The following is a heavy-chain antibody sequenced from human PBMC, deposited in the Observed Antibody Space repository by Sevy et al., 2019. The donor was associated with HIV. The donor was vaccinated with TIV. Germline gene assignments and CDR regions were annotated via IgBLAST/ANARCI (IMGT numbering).Heavy chain of an antibody. Sequence: GGSLRLSYIASGFTFRNYGIRWVRQAPGKGLDWVAVIGYDGSDKYYADSVKGRFTISRDNSKNTLFLQMNSLRVEDTAVYYCAKERGGSYIPYFYGMDVWGQGTAVTVSS. CDR2: IGYDGSDK. J-gene: IGHJ6*02. CDR3: AKERGGSYIPYFYGMDV. CDR1: GFTFRNYG. D-gene: IGHD1-26*01. V-gene: IGHV3-30*18.